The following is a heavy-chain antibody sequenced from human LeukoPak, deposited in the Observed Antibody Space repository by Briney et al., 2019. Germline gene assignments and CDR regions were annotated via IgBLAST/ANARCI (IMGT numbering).Heavy chain of an antibody. V-gene: IGHV3-23*01. J-gene: IGHJ6*04. D-gene: IGHD3-10*01. CDR1: GFTFSSYG. Sequence: GGSLRLSCAASGFTFSSYGMSWVRQAPGKGLEWVSAISGSGGSTYYADSVKGRFTISRDSSKNTVYLQMNSLRAEDTAVYYCAKISRRNYGSVIGPTKGYMDVWGKGTTVTVSS. CDR3: AKISRRNYGSVIGPTKGYMDV. CDR2: ISGSGGST.